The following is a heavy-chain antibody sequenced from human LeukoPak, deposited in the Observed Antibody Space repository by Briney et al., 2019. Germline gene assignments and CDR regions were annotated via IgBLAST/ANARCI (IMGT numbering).Heavy chain of an antibody. CDR1: GFTFSSYA. J-gene: IGHJ4*02. CDR3: ASGLAYYFDY. CDR2: ISYDGSNK. D-gene: IGHD3/OR15-3a*01. Sequence: PGGPLRLSCAASGFTFSSYAMHWVRQAPGKGLEWVAVISYDGSNKYYADSVKGRFTISRDNSKNTLYLQMNSLRAEDTAVYYCASGLAYYFDYWGQGTLVTVSS. V-gene: IGHV3-30-3*01.